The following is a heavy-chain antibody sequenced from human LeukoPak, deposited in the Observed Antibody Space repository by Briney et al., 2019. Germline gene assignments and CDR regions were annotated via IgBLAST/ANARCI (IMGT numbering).Heavy chain of an antibody. D-gene: IGHD3-10*01. Sequence: PGGSLRLSCAASGFTFSSYAMHWVRQAPGKGLEWVAVISYDGSNKYYADSVKGRFTISRDNAKSSLSLQMSSLRVEDTAVYYCARWGVNAGLDYWGQGTLVTVSS. CDR3: ARWGVNAGLDY. V-gene: IGHV3-30*07. CDR2: ISYDGSNK. CDR1: GFTFSSYA. J-gene: IGHJ4*02.